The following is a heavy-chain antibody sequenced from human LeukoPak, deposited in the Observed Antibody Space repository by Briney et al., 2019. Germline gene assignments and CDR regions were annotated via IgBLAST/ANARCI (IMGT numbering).Heavy chain of an antibody. CDR2: IYSGGST. J-gene: IGHJ4*02. CDR3: AGVGSSGILTGVDY. D-gene: IGHD3-9*01. V-gene: IGHV3-66*01. Sequence: GGSLRLSCAASGFTVSSNYMSWVRQAPGKGLEWVSVIYSGGSTYYADSVKGRFTISRDNSKNTLYLQMNSLRAEDTAVYYCAGVGSSGILTGVDYWGQGTLVTVSS. CDR1: GFTVSSNY.